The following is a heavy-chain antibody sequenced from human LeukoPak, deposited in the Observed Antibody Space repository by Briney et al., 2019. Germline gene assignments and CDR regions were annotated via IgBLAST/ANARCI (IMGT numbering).Heavy chain of an antibody. J-gene: IGHJ4*02. Sequence: PGGSLRLSCAASGFTFSSYWMSWVRQAPGKGLEWVANIKQDGSEKYYVDSVKGRFTISRDNAKNSLYLQTNSLRAEDTAVYYCARDYCSGGSCLYDYWGQGTLVTVSS. V-gene: IGHV3-7*03. CDR3: ARDYCSGGSCLYDY. D-gene: IGHD2-15*01. CDR2: IKQDGSEK. CDR1: GFTFSSYW.